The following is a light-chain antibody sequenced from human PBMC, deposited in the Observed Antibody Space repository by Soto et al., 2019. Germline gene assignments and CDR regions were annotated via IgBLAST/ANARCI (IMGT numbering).Light chain of an antibody. CDR1: SSNIGAGYD. CDR2: ANF. Sequence: QSVLTQPPSVSGAPGQRVTISCTGSSSNIGAGYDVHWYQQLPGTAPKLLIYANFNRPSGVPDRFSCSKSGTSASLAITELQAEDEADYYCQSYDSSLSGTVVFGGGTKLTVL. J-gene: IGLJ2*01. CDR3: QSYDSSLSGTVV. V-gene: IGLV1-40*01.